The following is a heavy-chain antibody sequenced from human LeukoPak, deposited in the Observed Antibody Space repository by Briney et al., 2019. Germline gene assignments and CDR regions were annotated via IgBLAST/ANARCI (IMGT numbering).Heavy chain of an antibody. D-gene: IGHD1-26*01. CDR2: ISGGGGST. V-gene: IGHV3-23*01. Sequence: GGSLRLSCAASGFTFSNYAMNWARQAPGKGPEWVSGISGGGGSTSYADSVKGRFTISRDNSKNTLFLQMNSLRAEDTAVYFCAKVPIVGATIGYFDFWGQGTLVTVSS. CDR3: AKVPIVGATIGYFDF. CDR1: GFTFSNYA. J-gene: IGHJ4*02.